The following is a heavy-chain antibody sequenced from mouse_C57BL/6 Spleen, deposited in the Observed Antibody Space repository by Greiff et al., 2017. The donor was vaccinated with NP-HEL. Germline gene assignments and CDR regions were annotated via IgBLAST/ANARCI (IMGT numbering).Heavy chain of an antibody. CDR2: IHPNSGST. J-gene: IGHJ3*01. V-gene: IGHV1-64*01. CDR3: ARWGSSYVSAWFAY. Sequence: QVQLKQPGAELVKPGASVKLSCKASGYTFTSYWMHWVKQRPGQGLEWIGMIHPNSGSTNYNEKFKSKATLTVDKSSSTAYMQLSSLTSEDSAVYYCARWGSSYVSAWFAYWGQGTLVTVSA. D-gene: IGHD1-1*01. CDR1: GYTFTSYW.